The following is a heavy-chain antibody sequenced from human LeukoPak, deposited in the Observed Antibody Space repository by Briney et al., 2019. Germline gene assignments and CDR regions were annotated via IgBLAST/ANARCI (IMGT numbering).Heavy chain of an antibody. J-gene: IGHJ6*03. CDR3: AKGSGYDIYYYYIDV. CDR1: GFTFNDYA. V-gene: IGHV3-9*03. D-gene: IGHD5-12*01. Sequence: GGSLRPSCAPPGFTFNDYAMHWVRQAPGKGLEWVSGISWNSGSIGYADSVKARFTISRDNAKNSLCLQMNSLRAEDMALYYCAKGSGYDIYYYYIDVWGKGTTVTVSS. CDR2: ISWNSGSI.